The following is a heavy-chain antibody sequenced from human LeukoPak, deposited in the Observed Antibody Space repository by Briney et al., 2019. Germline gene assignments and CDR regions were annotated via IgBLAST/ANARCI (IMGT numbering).Heavy chain of an antibody. D-gene: IGHD3-10*01. CDR2: INHSGST. Sequence: SETLSLTCAVYGGSFSGYYWSWIRQPPGKGLECIGEINHSGSTNYNPSLKSRVTISVDTSKNQFSLKLSSVTAADTAVYYCARRRTRYGSGNKAFDYWGQGTLVTVSS. CDR3: ARRRTRYGSGNKAFDY. J-gene: IGHJ4*02. V-gene: IGHV4-34*01. CDR1: GGSFSGYY.